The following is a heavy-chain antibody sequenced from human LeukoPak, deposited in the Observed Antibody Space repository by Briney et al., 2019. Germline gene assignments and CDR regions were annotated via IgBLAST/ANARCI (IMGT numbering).Heavy chain of an antibody. D-gene: IGHD3-22*01. CDR1: GFTFSSYA. V-gene: IGHV3-23*01. CDR3: AKSDVTGYDSSGYYYTV. J-gene: IGHJ4*02. CDR2: ISGSGGST. Sequence: GGSLRLSCTASGFTFSSYAMSWVRQAPGKGLEWVSAISGSGGSTYYADSVKGRFTISRDNSKNTLYLQMNSLRAEDTAVYYCAKSDVTGYDSSGYYYTVWGQGTLVTVSS.